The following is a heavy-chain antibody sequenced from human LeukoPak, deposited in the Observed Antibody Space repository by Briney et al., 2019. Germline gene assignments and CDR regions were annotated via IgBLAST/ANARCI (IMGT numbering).Heavy chain of an antibody. CDR3: ATGKLWFGSAFDY. CDR2: ISSSGSTI. D-gene: IGHD3-10*01. CDR1: GFTFSSYA. Sequence: GGSLRLSCAASGFTFSSYAMSWVRQAPGKGLEWVSYISSSGSTIYYADSVKGRFTISRDNAKNSLYLQMNSLRAEDTAVYYCATGKLWFGSAFDYWAREPWSPSPQ. J-gene: IGHJ4*02. V-gene: IGHV3-48*03.